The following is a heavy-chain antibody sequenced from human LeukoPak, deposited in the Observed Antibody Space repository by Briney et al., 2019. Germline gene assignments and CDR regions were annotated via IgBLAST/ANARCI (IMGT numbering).Heavy chain of an antibody. CDR2: INPNSGGT. J-gene: IGHJ4*02. Sequence: ASVKVSCKASGYTFTTYYMDWVPQAPGQGLEWIGWINPNSGGTNYAQKFQGRVTMTRDTSISTAYMELSRLRSDDTAVYYCARGTGVPEPYYFDYWGQGILVTVSS. D-gene: IGHD1-14*01. CDR1: GYTFTTYY. V-gene: IGHV1-2*02. CDR3: ARGTGVPEPYYFDY.